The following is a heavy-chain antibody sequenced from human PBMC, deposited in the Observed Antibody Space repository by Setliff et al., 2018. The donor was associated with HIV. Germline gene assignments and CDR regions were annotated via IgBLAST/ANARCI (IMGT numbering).Heavy chain of an antibody. V-gene: IGHV1-69*10. CDR2: IIPILGIA. CDR3: ARVIDYGVLYWSYCMDV. D-gene: IGHD4-17*01. CDR1: GGTFSSYA. Sequence: GASVKVSCKASGGTFSSYAISWVRQAPGQGLEWMGGIIPILGIANYAQKFQGRVTITTDGSTSTAYMELSSLRSDDTAVYYCARVIDYGVLYWSYCMDVWGKGTTVTVSS. J-gene: IGHJ6*03.